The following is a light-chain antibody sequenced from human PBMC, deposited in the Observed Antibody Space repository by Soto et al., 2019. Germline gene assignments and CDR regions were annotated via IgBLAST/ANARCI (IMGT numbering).Light chain of an antibody. CDR2: DAS. CDR3: QQYNSYWT. CDR1: QSIARW. V-gene: IGKV1-5*01. Sequence: DIQMTQSPSTLSASVGDRVTITCRVSQSIARWVAWYQQKPGKAPKLLIYDASNLESGVPSRFSGSGSGTEFTLTIISLQPDDFATYYCQQYNSYWTFGPGTKVEIK. J-gene: IGKJ1*01.